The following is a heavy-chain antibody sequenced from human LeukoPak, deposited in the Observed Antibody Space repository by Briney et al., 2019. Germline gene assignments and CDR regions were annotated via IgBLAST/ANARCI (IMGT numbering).Heavy chain of an antibody. V-gene: IGHV3-23*01. CDR1: GFTFSSYA. D-gene: IGHD6-13*01. Sequence: GGSLRLSCAASGFTFSSYAMSWVRRAPGKGLEWVSAISGSGGSTYYADSVKGRFTISRDNSKNTLYLQMNSLRAEDTAVYYCAKGGGSSWYSTFDYWGQGTLVTVSS. CDR2: ISGSGGST. CDR3: AKGGGSSWYSTFDY. J-gene: IGHJ4*02.